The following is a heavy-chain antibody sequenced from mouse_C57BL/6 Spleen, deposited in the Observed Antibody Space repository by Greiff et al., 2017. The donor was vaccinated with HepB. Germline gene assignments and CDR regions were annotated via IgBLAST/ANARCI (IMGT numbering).Heavy chain of an antibody. J-gene: IGHJ2*01. CDR3: ARDGRTAY. D-gene: IGHD1-1*01. V-gene: IGHV1-26*01. Sequence: EVQLQQSGPELVKPGASVKISCKASGYTFTDYYMNWVKQSHGKSLEWIGDINPNNGGTSYNQKFKGKATLTVDKSSSTAYMELRSLTSEDSAVYYCARDGRTAYWGQGTTLTVSS. CDR1: GYTFTDYY. CDR2: INPNNGGT.